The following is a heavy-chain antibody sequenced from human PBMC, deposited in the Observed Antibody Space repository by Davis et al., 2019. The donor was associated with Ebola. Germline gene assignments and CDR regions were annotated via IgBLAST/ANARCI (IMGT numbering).Heavy chain of an antibody. J-gene: IGHJ4*02. CDR1: GFTFSSYG. D-gene: IGHD2-2*01. Sequence: GESLKISCAASGFTFSSYGMHWVRQAPGQGLEWVAVISYDGSNKYYADSVKGRFTISRDNSKNTLYLQMNSLRAEDTGVDYCAKDMGPSRTAPRYWGQGTLVTVSA. V-gene: IGHV3-30*18. CDR3: AKDMGPSRTAPRY. CDR2: ISYDGSNK.